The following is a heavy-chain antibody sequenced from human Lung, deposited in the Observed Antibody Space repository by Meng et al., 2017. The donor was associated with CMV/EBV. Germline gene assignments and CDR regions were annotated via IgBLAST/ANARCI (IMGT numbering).Heavy chain of an antibody. V-gene: IGHV1-69*05. CDR1: FGILISYA. D-gene: IGHD6-13*01. J-gene: IGHJ6*02. CDR2: VIPIFGTA. CDR3: ARWPSSSSSNYYYYYGMDV. Sequence: CSXXVSXQSAFGILISYAMSWVRQAPGQGLEWMGGVIPIFGTANYAQKVQDRVTITTDESTSTAYMERSSLRSEDTAVYYYARWPSSSSSNYYYYYGMDVWXQGTXVTVSS.